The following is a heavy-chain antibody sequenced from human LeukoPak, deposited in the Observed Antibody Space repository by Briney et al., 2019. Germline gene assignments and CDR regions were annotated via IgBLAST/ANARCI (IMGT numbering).Heavy chain of an antibody. CDR2: IYYSGST. Sequence: SETLSLTCTVSGGSISSYYWSWIRQPPGKGLEWIGYIYYSGSTNYNPSLKSRVTISVDTPKNQFSLKLSSVTAADTAVYYCARVPYYYGMDVWGQGTTVTVSS. J-gene: IGHJ6*02. CDR3: ARVPYYYGMDV. CDR1: GGSISSYY. V-gene: IGHV4-59*01.